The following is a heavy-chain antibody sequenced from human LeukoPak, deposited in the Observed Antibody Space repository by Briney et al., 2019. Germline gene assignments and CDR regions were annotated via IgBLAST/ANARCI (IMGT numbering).Heavy chain of an antibody. CDR3: ARDADILTGYDY. Sequence: PGGSLRLSCAASGFTFSGHNMNWVRPAPGKGLEWISFVSISSGTIYYADSVKGRFRISRDNAKNSLYLQMNSLRAEDTAVYYCARDADILTGYDYWGQGTLVTVSS. D-gene: IGHD3-9*01. CDR2: VSISSGTI. V-gene: IGHV3-48*04. CDR1: GFTFSGHN. J-gene: IGHJ4*02.